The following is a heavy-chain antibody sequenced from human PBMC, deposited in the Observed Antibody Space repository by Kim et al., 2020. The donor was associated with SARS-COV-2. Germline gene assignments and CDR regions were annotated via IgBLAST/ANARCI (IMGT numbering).Heavy chain of an antibody. D-gene: IGHD6-19*01. CDR1: GFTFSSYA. CDR3: ARDEPATHRYSSGSKRERWFDP. Sequence: GGSLRLSCAASGFTFSSYAMHWVRQAPGKGLEWVAVISYDGSNKYYADSVKGRFTISRDNSKNTLYLQMNSLRAEDTAVYYCARDEPATHRYSSGSKRERWFDPWGQGTLVTVSS. CDR2: ISYDGSNK. V-gene: IGHV3-30*04. J-gene: IGHJ5*02.